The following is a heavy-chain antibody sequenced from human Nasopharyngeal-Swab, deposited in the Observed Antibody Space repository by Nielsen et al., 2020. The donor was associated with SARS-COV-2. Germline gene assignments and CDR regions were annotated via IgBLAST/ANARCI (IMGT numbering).Heavy chain of an antibody. D-gene: IGHD2-21*02. CDR3: AKGSGSCGGDCESPFDY. Sequence: GESLKISCEASGFIFNTYGMNWVRQAPGKGLEWISYISDDNTIFYADSVMGRFTISRDNAKNSLYLQMDALRPEDTALYYCAKGSGSCGGDCESPFDYWGQGTLVTVSS. CDR2: ISDDNTI. V-gene: IGHV3-48*04. J-gene: IGHJ4*02. CDR1: GFIFNTYG.